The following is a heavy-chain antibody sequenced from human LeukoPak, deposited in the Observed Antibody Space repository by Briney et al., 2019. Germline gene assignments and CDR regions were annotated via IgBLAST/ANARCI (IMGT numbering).Heavy chain of an antibody. CDR1: GGSISSGGYY. V-gene: IGHV4-31*03. D-gene: IGHD6-13*01. J-gene: IGHJ4*02. Sequence: SETLSLTCTVSGGSISSGGYYWSWIRQHPGKGLEWIGYIYYSGSTYYNPSLKSRVTISVDTSKNQFSLKLSSVTAADTAVYYCARFCSSSPSYYFDYWGQGTLVTVPS. CDR3: ARFCSSSPSYYFDY. CDR2: IYYSGST.